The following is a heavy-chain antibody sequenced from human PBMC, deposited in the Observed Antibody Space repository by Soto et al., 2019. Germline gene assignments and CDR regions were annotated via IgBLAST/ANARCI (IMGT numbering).Heavy chain of an antibody. V-gene: IGHV4-61*01. CDR1: GGSVSSGSYY. CDR2: IYYSGST. Sequence: NPSETLSLTCTVSGGSVSSGSYYWSWIRQPPGKGLEWIGYIYYSGSTNYNPSLKSRVTISVDTSKNQFSLKLSSVTAADTAVYYCARDRIGGRPTVTATAGGMDVWGQGTTVTVSS. J-gene: IGHJ6*02. D-gene: IGHD2-21*02. CDR3: ARDRIGGRPTVTATAGGMDV.